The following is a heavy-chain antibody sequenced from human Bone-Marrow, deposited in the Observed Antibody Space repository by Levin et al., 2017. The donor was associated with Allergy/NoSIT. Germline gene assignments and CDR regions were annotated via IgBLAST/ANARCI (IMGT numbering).Heavy chain of an antibody. CDR3: ARDLTTLGGYCSGGSCYVGDYYYYGMDV. D-gene: IGHD2-15*01. CDR2: ISYDGSNK. Sequence: GGSLRLSCAASGFTFSSYAMHWVRQAPGKGPEWVAVISYDGSNKYYADSVKGRFTISRDNSKNTLYLQMNSLRAEDTAVYYCARDLTTLGGYCSGGSCYVGDYYYYGMDVWGQGTTVTVSS. CDR1: GFTFSSYA. J-gene: IGHJ6*02. V-gene: IGHV3-30*04.